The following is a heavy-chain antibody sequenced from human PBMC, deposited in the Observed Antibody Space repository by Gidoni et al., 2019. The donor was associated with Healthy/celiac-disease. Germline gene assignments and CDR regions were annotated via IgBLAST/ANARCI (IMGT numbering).Heavy chain of an antibody. CDR1: GYTFTSYA. D-gene: IGHD6-25*01. J-gene: IGHJ4*02. Sequence: QVQLVQSGAEVKKPGASVKVSCKASGYTFTSYAMHWVRQAPGQRLEWMGWINAGNGNKKYSQKFQGRVTIARDTSASTAYMELSSLRSEDTAVYYCAKGRAATYNFDYWGQGTLVTVSS. V-gene: IGHV1-3*01. CDR3: AKGRAATYNFDY. CDR2: INAGNGNK.